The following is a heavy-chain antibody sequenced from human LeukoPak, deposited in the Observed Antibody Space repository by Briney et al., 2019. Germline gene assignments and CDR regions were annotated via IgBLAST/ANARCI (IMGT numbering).Heavy chain of an antibody. J-gene: IGHJ5*02. D-gene: IGHD6-13*01. Sequence: SETLSPTCTVSGGSISSYYWSWIRQPPGKGLEWIGYIYYSGSTNYNPSLKSRVTISVDTSKNQFSLKLSSVTAADTAVYYCARDRRRIAAAATGWFDPWAREPWSPSPQ. CDR2: IYYSGST. CDR3: ARDRRRIAAAATGWFDP. CDR1: GGSISSYY. V-gene: IGHV4-59*01.